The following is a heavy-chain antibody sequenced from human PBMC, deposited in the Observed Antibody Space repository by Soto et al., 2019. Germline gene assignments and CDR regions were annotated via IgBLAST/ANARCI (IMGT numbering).Heavy chain of an antibody. Sequence: QVQLVQSGAEVKKPRSSVKVSCKASGGTFSSYAISWVRQAPGQGLEWMGGIIPIFGTANYAQKFQGRVRITADESTSSAYKELSSLRSEDTAVYYCAREVGEYNNYYYYYYGMDVWRQATTVTVSS. CDR3: AREVGEYNNYYYYYYGMDV. D-gene: IGHD4-4*01. J-gene: IGHJ6*02. V-gene: IGHV1-69*01. CDR2: IIPIFGTA. CDR1: GGTFSSYA.